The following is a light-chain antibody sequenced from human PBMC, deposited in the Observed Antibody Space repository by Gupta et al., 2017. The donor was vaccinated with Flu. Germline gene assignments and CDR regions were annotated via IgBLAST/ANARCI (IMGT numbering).Light chain of an antibody. Sequence: SYELTQPPPVSVPPGPTASIPCSGDKLGDKYACWYQQKPGQSPVLVIYQDSKRPSGIPERFSGSNSGNTATLTISGTQAMDEADYYCQAWDSSTDVVFGGGTKLTVL. CDR2: QDS. J-gene: IGLJ2*01. CDR3: QAWDSSTDVV. CDR1: KLGDKY. V-gene: IGLV3-1*01.